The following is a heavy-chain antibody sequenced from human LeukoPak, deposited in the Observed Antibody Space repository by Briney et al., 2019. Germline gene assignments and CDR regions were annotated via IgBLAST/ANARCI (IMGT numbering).Heavy chain of an antibody. CDR2: ISTEGRDI. D-gene: IGHD6-13*01. CDR3: ARDAQISAAAYYFAC. CDR1: GFTFSRYP. Sequence: PGGPLRLSCAASGFTFSRYPMHWVRQAPGKGLEWVAVISTEGRDIKYADSVEGRFTISRDSSKNTLYLQMNSLRGDDTAVYYCARDAQISAAAYYFACWGQRSLVTVS. J-gene: IGHJ4*02. V-gene: IGHV3-30*04.